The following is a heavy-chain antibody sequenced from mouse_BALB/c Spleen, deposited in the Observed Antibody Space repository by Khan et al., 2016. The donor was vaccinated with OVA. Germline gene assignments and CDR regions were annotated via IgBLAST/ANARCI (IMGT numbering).Heavy chain of an antibody. D-gene: IGHD2-3*01. Sequence: VQLKESGPGLVKPSQSLSLTCTVTGYSITSDYAWNWIRQFPGNKLEWMGYISYSGSTNYNPSLKSRFSITRDTSKNPFFLQLNSVTTEDTATYYCARDGSRYNYAMDYWGQGTSVTVSS. V-gene: IGHV3-2*02. CDR1: GYSITSDYA. CDR2: ISYSGST. CDR3: ARDGSRYNYAMDY. J-gene: IGHJ4*01.